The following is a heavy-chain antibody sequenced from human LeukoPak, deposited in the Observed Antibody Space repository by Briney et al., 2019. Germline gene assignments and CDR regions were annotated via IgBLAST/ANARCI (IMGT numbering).Heavy chain of an antibody. CDR3: ARVSFFVVVVAALDY. D-gene: IGHD2-15*01. CDR1: GFTFSSYA. J-gene: IGHJ4*02. V-gene: IGHV3-30*01. CDR2: ISYDGSNK. Sequence: GGSLRLSCAASGFTFSSYAMHWVRQAPGKGLEWVAVISYDGSNKYYADPVKGRFTISRDNSKNTLYLQMNSLRAEDTAVYYCARVSFFVVVVAALDYWGQGTLVTVSS.